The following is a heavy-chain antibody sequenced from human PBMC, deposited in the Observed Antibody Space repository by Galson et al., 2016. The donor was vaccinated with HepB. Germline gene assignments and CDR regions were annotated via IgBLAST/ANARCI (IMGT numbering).Heavy chain of an antibody. CDR2: ISFDGTHK. D-gene: IGHD4-23*01. Sequence: SLRLSCAASGFNFRDFHMNWVRQAPGKGLEWVAVISFDGTHKYYADSVNGRFSVSRDNSKNTLFLQMSSLRAEETALYYCARKGGMSAPIGKDLDYWGQGTLVTVSS. V-gene: IGHV3-30*03. CDR1: GFNFRDFH. CDR3: ARKGGMSAPIGKDLDY. J-gene: IGHJ4*02.